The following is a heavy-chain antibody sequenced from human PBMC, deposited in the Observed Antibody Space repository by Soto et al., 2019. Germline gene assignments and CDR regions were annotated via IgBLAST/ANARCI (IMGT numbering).Heavy chain of an antibody. D-gene: IGHD7-27*01. Sequence: QVQVVQSGVEVRRPGSSVKVSCKASGDTFKNCVISWVRQAPGQGLEWMGGIIPLFGTTDFAQRVQGRLTITTDESTTTAYMELSRLRSEDTATYYCAAELGVGKVSVVWGQGTTVIVSS. J-gene: IGHJ6*02. V-gene: IGHV1-69*01. CDR1: GDTFKNCV. CDR3: AAELGVGKVSVV. CDR2: IIPLFGTT.